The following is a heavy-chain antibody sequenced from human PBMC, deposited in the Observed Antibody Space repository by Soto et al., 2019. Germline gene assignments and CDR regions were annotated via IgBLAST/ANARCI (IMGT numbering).Heavy chain of an antibody. V-gene: IGHV4-34*01. CDR3: ALVDSSGWYYFDY. J-gene: IGHJ4*02. D-gene: IGHD6-19*01. CDR2: INHSGST. Sequence: SETLSLTCAVYGGSFSGYYWSWIRQPPGKGLEWIGEINHSGSTNYNPSLKSRVTISVDTSKNQFSLKLSSVTAADTAVYYCALVDSSGWYYFDYWGQGTLVTVSS. CDR1: GGSFSGYY.